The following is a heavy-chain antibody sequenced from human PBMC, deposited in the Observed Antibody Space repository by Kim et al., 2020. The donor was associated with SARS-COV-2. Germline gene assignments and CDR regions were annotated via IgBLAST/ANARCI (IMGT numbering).Heavy chain of an antibody. CDR3: ATYRQPAPGYYYGMDV. CDR2: INTNTGNP. CDR1: GYTFTSYA. D-gene: IGHD1-26*01. Sequence: ASVKVSCKASGYTFTSYAMNWVRQAPGQGLEWMGWINTNTGNPTYAQGFTGRFVFSLDTSVSTAYLQISSLKAEDTAVYYCATYRQPAPGYYYGMDVWGQGTTVTVSS. J-gene: IGHJ6*02. V-gene: IGHV7-4-1*02.